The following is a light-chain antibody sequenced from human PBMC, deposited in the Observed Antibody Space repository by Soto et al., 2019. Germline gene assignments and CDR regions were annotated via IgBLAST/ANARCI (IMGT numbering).Light chain of an antibody. CDR1: SSDVGGYNY. CDR2: DVS. V-gene: IGLV2-14*03. J-gene: IGLJ2*01. Sequence: QSALTQPAFVSGSPGQSITISCTGTSSDVGGYNYVSWYQHHPGKAPKLMIYDVSNRPSGVSNRFSGSKSDNTASLTISGLQAEDEADYYCSSYTSTSTVVFGGGTKLTVL. CDR3: SSYTSTSTVV.